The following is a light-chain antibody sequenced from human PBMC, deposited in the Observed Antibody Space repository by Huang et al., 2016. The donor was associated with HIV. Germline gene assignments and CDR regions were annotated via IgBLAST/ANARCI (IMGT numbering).Light chain of an antibody. Sequence: EIVMTQSPATLSVSPGQRITLSCRASQRIGGNLAGYQKKPGQAPSLLIYGASTRATGIPARFSGSESATEFTLTISSLQPEDFAVYYCQQYNDWPTFGQGTKVEIK. CDR1: QRIGGN. J-gene: IGKJ1*01. CDR2: GAS. V-gene: IGKV3-15*01. CDR3: QQYNDWPT.